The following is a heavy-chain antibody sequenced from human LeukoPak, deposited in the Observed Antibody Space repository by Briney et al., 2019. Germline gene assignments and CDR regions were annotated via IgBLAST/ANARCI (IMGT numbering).Heavy chain of an antibody. CDR1: GFTFSSYA. CDR2: ISGSGGST. V-gene: IGHV3-23*01. J-gene: IGHJ4*02. Sequence: GGSLRLSCAASGFTFSSYAMSWVRQAPGKGLEWVSAISGSGGSTYYADSVKGRFTISRDNSKNTLYLQMNSLRAEDTAVYYCARDQRSYSPGYYFDYWGQGTLVTVSS. D-gene: IGHD1-26*01. CDR3: ARDQRSYSPGYYFDY.